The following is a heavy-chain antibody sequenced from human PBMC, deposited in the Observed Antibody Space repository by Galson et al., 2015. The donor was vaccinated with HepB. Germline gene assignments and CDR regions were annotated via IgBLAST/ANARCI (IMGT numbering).Heavy chain of an antibody. V-gene: IGHV1-69*13. CDR2: IIPFFDIT. D-gene: IGHD5-18*01. Sequence: SVKVSCKASGGTFNSYIISWVRQAPGRGLEWMGGIIPFFDITNYAQRFQGRVSITSDDSTTTIYMELTSLRSEDTAVYYCARAALVDTDFVTYNHYYYYGMDVWGQGTTVTVSS. CDR1: GGTFNSYI. CDR3: ARAALVDTDFVTYNHYYYYGMDV. J-gene: IGHJ6*02.